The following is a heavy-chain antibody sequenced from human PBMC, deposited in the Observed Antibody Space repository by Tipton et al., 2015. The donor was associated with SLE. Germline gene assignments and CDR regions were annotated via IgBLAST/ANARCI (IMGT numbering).Heavy chain of an antibody. V-gene: IGHV4-59*12. Sequence: TLSLTCTVSGGSISSYYWSWIRQPPGKGLEWIGYIYYSGSTNYNPSLKSRVTISVDTSKNQFSLKLNSVTAADTAVYYCATVDYFDSGDAFAFWGHGSMVTVSS. CDR1: GGSISSYY. D-gene: IGHD3-22*01. CDR3: ATVDYFDSGDAFAF. CDR2: IYYSGST. J-gene: IGHJ3*01.